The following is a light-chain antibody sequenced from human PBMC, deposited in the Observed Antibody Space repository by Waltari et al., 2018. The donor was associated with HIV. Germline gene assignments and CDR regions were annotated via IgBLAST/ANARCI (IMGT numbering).Light chain of an antibody. CDR1: SSDVGGYNY. Sequence: QSALTQPPSASGSPGQSVTISCTGTSSDVGGYNYVSWYQHHPGKAPKLVIYEVSKWPSGVPDRFSGSKSGNTASLTVSGLQAEDEADYYCSSYAGSNNYVFGTGTKVTVL. J-gene: IGLJ1*01. CDR2: EVS. V-gene: IGLV2-8*01. CDR3: SSYAGSNNYV.